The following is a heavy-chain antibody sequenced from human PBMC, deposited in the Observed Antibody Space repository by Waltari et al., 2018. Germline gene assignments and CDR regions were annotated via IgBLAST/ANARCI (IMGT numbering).Heavy chain of an antibody. Sequence: EIQLVESGGGLVQPGKSLRRSCAASGFTFSSHWMSWVRQAPGKGLEWVGNIKPDGSEKHYVDSVKGRFTISRDNAKNSLYLQMNSLRVEDTAVYYCVRESFDPWGQGILVTVSS. V-gene: IGHV3-7*01. CDR2: IKPDGSEK. CDR1: GFTFSSHW. J-gene: IGHJ5*02. CDR3: VRESFDP.